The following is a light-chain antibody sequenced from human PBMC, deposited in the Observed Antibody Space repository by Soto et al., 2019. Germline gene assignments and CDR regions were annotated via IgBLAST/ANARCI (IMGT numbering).Light chain of an antibody. J-gene: IGLJ2*01. CDR3: QSYDSSLSVV. CDR2: GNS. Sequence: QSVLAQPPSVSGAQGQRVTISCTGSSSNIGAGYDVHWYKQLPGTAPKLLIYGNSNRPSGVPDRFSGSKSGTSASLAITGLQAEDEADYYCQSYDSSLSVVFGGGTKLTVL. V-gene: IGLV1-40*01. CDR1: SSNIGAGYD.